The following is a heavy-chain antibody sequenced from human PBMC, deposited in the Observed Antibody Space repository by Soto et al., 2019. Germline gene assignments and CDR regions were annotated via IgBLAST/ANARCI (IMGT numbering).Heavy chain of an antibody. D-gene: IGHD1-7*01. CDR1: GGSISSSSYY. Sequence: LSLTCTVSGGSISSSSYYWGWIRQPPGKGLEWIGSIYYSGSTYYNPSLKSRVTISVDTSKNQFSLKLSSVTAADTAVYYCARQIYGWNYLGAFDIWGQGTMVTVSS. V-gene: IGHV4-39*01. J-gene: IGHJ3*02. CDR3: ARQIYGWNYLGAFDI. CDR2: IYYSGST.